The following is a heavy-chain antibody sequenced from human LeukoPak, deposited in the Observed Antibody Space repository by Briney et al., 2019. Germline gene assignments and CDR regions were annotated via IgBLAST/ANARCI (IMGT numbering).Heavy chain of an antibody. V-gene: IGHV3-21*01. Sequence: PGGSLRLSCAASGFTFSSYSMNWVRQAPGKGLGWVSSISSSSSYIYYADSVKGRFTISRDNAKNSLYLQMNSLRAEDTAVYYCARGHCSGGSCYSVDYWGQGTLVTVSS. D-gene: IGHD2-15*01. CDR1: GFTFSSYS. CDR2: ISSSSSYI. J-gene: IGHJ4*02. CDR3: ARGHCSGGSCYSVDY.